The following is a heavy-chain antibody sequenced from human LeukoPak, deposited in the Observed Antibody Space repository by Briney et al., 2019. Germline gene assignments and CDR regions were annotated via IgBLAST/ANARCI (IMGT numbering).Heavy chain of an antibody. J-gene: IGHJ4*02. CDR2: INPSGGST. V-gene: IGHV1-46*01. Sequence: GGSLRLSCAASGPTFTSYYMHWVRQAPGQGLEWMGIINPSGGSTSYAQKFQGRVTMTRDMSTSTVYMELSSLRSEDTAVYYCARAGRTAAAGTNFDYWGQGTLVTVSS. D-gene: IGHD6-13*01. CDR3: ARAGRTAAAGTNFDY. CDR1: GPTFTSYY.